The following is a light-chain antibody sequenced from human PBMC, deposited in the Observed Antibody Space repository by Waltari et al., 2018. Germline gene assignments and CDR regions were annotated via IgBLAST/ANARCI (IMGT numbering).Light chain of an antibody. CDR3: QSSDSSTWV. V-gene: IGLV6-57*01. CDR2: ENH. CDR1: SGSIASNY. Sequence: NFMLTQPHSVSGSPGKTVTISCTRSSGSIASNYVQWCQQRPGTPPTTLIYENHQRPSGVTDRFSGSIDSSSNSASLTISQLKTEDEADYYCQSSDSSTWVFGGGTKLTVL. J-gene: IGLJ3*02.